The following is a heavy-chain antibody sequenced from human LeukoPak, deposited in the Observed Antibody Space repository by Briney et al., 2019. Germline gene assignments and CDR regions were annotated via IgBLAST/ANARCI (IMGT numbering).Heavy chain of an antibody. J-gene: IGHJ4*02. CDR1: VFTFIRYG. CDR3: ARNGLGATTPNFDY. V-gene: IGHV3-30*03. Sequence: GRSLRLSCVSSVFTFIRYGMHWVRQAPGRGLEGVAVISYDGSNKYYADSVKGRFTISRDNSKNTLYLQMNSLRAEDTAVYYCARNGLGATTPNFDYWGQGTLVTVSS. D-gene: IGHD1-26*01. CDR2: ISYDGSNK.